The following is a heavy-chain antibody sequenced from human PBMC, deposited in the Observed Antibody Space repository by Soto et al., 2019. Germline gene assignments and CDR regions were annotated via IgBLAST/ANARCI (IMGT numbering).Heavy chain of an antibody. CDR3: ARGSTESYPGSRIFDF. Sequence: GGSLRLCCVASGLTLGSRAMSWVRQAPGEGLQWVATITDNGGDAKYADSVRGRFVISRDNSKKTLYLQMTSLTAEDSAMYFCARGSTESYPGSRIFDFWGRGTLVTVSS. CDR1: GLTLGSRA. J-gene: IGHJ4*02. CDR2: ITDNGGDA. V-gene: IGHV3-23*01. D-gene: IGHD3-10*01.